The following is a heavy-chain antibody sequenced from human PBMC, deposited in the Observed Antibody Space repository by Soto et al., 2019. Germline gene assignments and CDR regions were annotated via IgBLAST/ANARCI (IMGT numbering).Heavy chain of an antibody. V-gene: IGHV2-5*02. CDR3: AHRWCSGGSCYSLWEYYFDY. D-gene: IGHD2-15*01. J-gene: IGHJ4*02. CDR1: GFSLSTSGVG. CDR2: IYWDDDK. Sequence: SGPTLVNPTQTLTLTCTFSGFSLSTSGVGVGWIRQPPEKALEWLALIYWDDDKRYSPSLKSRLTITKDTSKNQVVLTMTNMDPVDTATYYCAHRWCSGGSCYSLWEYYFDYWGQGTLVTVSS.